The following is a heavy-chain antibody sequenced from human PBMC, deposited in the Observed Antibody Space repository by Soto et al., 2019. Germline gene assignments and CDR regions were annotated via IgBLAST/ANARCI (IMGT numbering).Heavy chain of an antibody. CDR1: GFTFSSYS. D-gene: IGHD6-13*01. Sequence: EVQLVEPGGGLVQPGGSLRLSCAASGFTFSSYSMNWVRQDPGKGLEWVSYISSSSSTIYYADSVKGRFTISRDNAKNSLYLQMNSLRAEDTAVYYCARDVLTPNQIAARTRWFDPRGQGTLVTASS. J-gene: IGHJ5*02. V-gene: IGHV3-48*01. CDR2: ISSSSSTI. CDR3: ARDVLTPNQIAARTRWFDP.